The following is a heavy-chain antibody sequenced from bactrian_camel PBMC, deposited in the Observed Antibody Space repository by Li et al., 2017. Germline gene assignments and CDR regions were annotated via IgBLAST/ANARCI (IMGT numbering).Heavy chain of an antibody. CDR2: IYRRGDGT. CDR3: AATTRYSTCTRSWPTAFGY. V-gene: IGHV3S40*01. CDR1: GYTFSLTH. J-gene: IGHJ6*01. D-gene: IGHD4*01. Sequence: VQLVESGGGSVQAGGSLRLSCAASGYTFSLTHMSWVRQAPGKGLEWVSGIYRRGDGTAYADSVKGRFTISRDNAKKTLYLQMNNLKTEDTAMYYCAATTRYSTCTRSWPTAFGYWGQGTQVTVS.